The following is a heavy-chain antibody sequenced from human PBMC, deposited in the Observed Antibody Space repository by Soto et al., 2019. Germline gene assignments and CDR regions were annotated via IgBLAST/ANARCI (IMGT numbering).Heavy chain of an antibody. J-gene: IGHJ4*02. CDR2: IIPIFGTA. CDR3: ARGGYCSGGSCYSGAFDY. D-gene: IGHD2-15*01. CDR1: GGTFSSYA. Sequence: QVQLVQSGAEVKKPGSSVKVSCKASGGTFSSYAISWVRQAPGQGLEWMGGIIPIFGTANYAQKFQGRVTITADKSTSTAYMELSSLRSEDTAVYHCARGGYCSGGSCYSGAFDYWGQGTLVTVSS. V-gene: IGHV1-69*06.